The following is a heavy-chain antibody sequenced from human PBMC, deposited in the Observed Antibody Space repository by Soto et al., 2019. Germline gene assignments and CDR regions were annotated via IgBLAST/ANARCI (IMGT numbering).Heavy chain of an antibody. CDR3: ATRMYSTSWYYFVS. CDR1: GFTFTNYA. Sequence: EVQLLESGGGFVQPGGSLRLSCAASGFTFTNYALSWVRQAPGKGLEWVSTIGGGSGSTSYADSVKGRFSISRENSKNTLYLQMSNLRAEDTALYYCATRMYSTSWYYFVSWGQGTLVTVSS. V-gene: IGHV3-23*01. J-gene: IGHJ4*02. CDR2: IGGGSGST. D-gene: IGHD6-13*01.